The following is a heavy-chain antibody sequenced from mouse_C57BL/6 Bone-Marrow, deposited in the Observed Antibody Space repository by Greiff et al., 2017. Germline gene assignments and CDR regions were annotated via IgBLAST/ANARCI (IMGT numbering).Heavy chain of an antibody. CDR2: ISDGGSYT. J-gene: IGHJ4*01. V-gene: IGHV5-4*01. Sequence: DVQLVESGGGLVKPGGSLKLSCAASGFTFSSYAMSWVRQTPEKRLEWVATISDGGSYTYYPDNVKGRFTISRDNAKNNLYLQMSHLKSEDTAMYYCARGDAMDYWGQGTSVTVSS. CDR1: GFTFSSYA. CDR3: ARGDAMDY.